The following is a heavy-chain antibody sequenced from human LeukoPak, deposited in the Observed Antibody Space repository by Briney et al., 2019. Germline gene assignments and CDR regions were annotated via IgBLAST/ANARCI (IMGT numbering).Heavy chain of an antibody. CDR1: GGSFSGYY. CDR2: INHSGST. D-gene: IGHD3-9*01. V-gene: IGHV4-34*01. Sequence: SETLSLTCAVYGGSFSGYYWSWIRQPPGKGLEWIGEINHSGSTNYNPSLKSRVTISVDTSKNQFSLKLSSVTAADTAVYYCASLDDILTGYYMDYWGQGTLVTVSS. J-gene: IGHJ4*02. CDR3: ASLDDILTGYYMDY.